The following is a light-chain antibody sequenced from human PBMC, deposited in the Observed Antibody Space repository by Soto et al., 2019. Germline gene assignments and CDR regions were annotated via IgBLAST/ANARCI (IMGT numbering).Light chain of an antibody. CDR2: GAS. V-gene: IGKV3D-20*02. CDR3: QQRGDWPPIT. CDR1: QSVGSSY. Sequence: EVVLTQSPGTLSLSPGERATLSCRVSQSVGSSYLAWYQQKPGQAPRLLIYGASTRATGIPARFSGSGSGTDFTLTISSLEPEDFAVYYCQQRGDWPPITFGQGTRLEIK. J-gene: IGKJ5*01.